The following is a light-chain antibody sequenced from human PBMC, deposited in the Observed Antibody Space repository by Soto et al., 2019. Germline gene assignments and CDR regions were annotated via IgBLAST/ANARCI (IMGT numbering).Light chain of an antibody. CDR1: QTISSW. V-gene: IGKV1-5*03. CDR3: QHYNSYSGA. CDR2: KAS. Sequence: DIQMTQSPSTLYGSVGDRVTITCRASQTISSWLAWYQQKPGKAPKLLIYKASTLKSGVPSRFSGSGSGTEFTLTISSLQPDDCATYYFQHYNSYSGAFGQGTKVELK. J-gene: IGKJ1*01.